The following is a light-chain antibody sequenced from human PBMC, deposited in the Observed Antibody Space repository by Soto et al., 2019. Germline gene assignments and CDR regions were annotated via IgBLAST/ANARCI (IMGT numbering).Light chain of an antibody. J-gene: IGLJ1*01. CDR3: CLYVGGRTYV. CDR1: VGL. V-gene: IGLV2-23*01. CDR2: DDT. Sequence: QSALTQPASVSGSPGQSITISCTGTVGLVSWYQQHPGKVSKLIIYDDTKRPSGVSSRFSGSKSGNTASLTISGLQTEDEADYYCCLYVGGRTYVFGTGTKVTVL.